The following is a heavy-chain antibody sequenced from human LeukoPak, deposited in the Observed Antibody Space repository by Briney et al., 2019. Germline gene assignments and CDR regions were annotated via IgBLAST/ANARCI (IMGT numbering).Heavy chain of an antibody. V-gene: IGHV3-23*01. CDR2: FSGPGKT. CDR3: AKAWWSTSSGGDSFGI. Sequence: EPGGSLRLSCAASGFTLSNSAMSWVRQAPGKGLEWVSGFSGPGKTYYADSVKGRFTISRDTSKSTLYLQINSLRAEDTAVYYCAKAWWSTSSGGDSFGIWGQGTMVTVSP. D-gene: IGHD6-6*01. J-gene: IGHJ3*02. CDR1: GFTLSNSA.